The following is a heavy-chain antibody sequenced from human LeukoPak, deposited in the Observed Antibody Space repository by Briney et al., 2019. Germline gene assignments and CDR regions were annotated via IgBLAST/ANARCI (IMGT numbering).Heavy chain of an antibody. Sequence: PSETLSLTCTVSGGSISSGGYYWSWIRQHPGKGLEWIGYIYYSGSTYYNPSLKSRVTISVDTSKNQFSLKLSSVTAADTDVYYCAREVRDYYDSRFDPWGQGTLVTVSS. V-gene: IGHV4-31*03. CDR1: GGSISSGGYY. CDR3: AREVRDYYDSRFDP. J-gene: IGHJ5*02. D-gene: IGHD3-22*01. CDR2: IYYSGST.